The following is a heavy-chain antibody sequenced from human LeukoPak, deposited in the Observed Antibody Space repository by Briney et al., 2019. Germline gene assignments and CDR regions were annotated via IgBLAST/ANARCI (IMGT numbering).Heavy chain of an antibody. J-gene: IGHJ5*02. V-gene: IGHV3-23*01. CDR1: GFTFSSYA. CDR2: ISGNGGRT. CDR3: AKVAEMDTILGKFDN. Sequence: GGSLRLSCAASGFTFSSYAMSWVRQAPGKGLEWVSAISGNGGRTYYADSVKGRFTISRDNSKNTLYLQMNSLRAKDTAVYYCAKVAEMDTILGKFDNWGQGTLVTVSS. D-gene: IGHD5-24*01.